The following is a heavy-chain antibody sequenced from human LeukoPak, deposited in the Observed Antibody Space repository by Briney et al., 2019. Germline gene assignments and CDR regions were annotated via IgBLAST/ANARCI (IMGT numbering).Heavy chain of an antibody. V-gene: IGHV3-30*19. J-gene: IGHJ4*02. Sequence: PGGSLRLSCAASGFTFSSYGMHWVRQAPGKGLEWVAVISYDGSNKYYADSVKGRFTISRDNSKNTLYLQMNSLRAEDTAVYYCARFYDFWSGLDYWGQGTLVTVSS. CDR3: ARFYDFWSGLDY. D-gene: IGHD3-3*01. CDR1: GFTFSSYG. CDR2: ISYDGSNK.